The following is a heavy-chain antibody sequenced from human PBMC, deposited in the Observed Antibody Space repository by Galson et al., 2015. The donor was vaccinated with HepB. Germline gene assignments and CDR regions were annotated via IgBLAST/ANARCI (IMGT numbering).Heavy chain of an antibody. V-gene: IGHV4-59*01. Sequence: CTISGGSITKYYWAWIRQSPGRALEWIGYIFYTGVTNYNPSLKSRVTISVETSRNQFSLNLTSVTAADTGIYYCAREYNGNNYVFDLWGQGTRVSVSS. CDR1: GGSITKYY. D-gene: IGHD1/OR15-1a*01. CDR2: IFYTGVT. J-gene: IGHJ3*01. CDR3: AREYNGNNYVFDL.